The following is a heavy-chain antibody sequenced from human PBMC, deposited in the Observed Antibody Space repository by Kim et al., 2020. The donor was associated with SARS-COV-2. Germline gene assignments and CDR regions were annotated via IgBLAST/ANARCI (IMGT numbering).Heavy chain of an antibody. CDR1: GFTFSSYS. CDR3: ASNPAAGKYYYYYGMDV. CDR2: ISSSSSTI. V-gene: IGHV3-48*02. J-gene: IGHJ6*02. D-gene: IGHD6-13*01. Sequence: GGSLRLSCAASGFTFSSYSMNWVRQAPGKGLEWVSYISSSSSTIYYADPVKGRFTISRDNAKNSLYLQMNSLRDEDTAVYYCASNPAAGKYYYYYGMDVWGQGTTVPVSS.